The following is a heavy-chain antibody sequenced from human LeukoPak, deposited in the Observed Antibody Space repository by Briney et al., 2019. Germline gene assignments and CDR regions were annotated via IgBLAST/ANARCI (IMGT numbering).Heavy chain of an antibody. CDR2: ITPILGIA. D-gene: IGHD3-22*01. V-gene: IGHV1-69*10. CDR3: ASQDSSGYYLIDY. J-gene: IGHJ4*02. Sequence: GASVKVSCKASGGTFSSYALSWGRQAPGQGLEWIGGITPILGIANYAQDLQGRVTITADKSTNTAYMELSSLRSEDTAVYYCASQDSSGYYLIDYWGQGTLVTVSS. CDR1: GGTFSSYA.